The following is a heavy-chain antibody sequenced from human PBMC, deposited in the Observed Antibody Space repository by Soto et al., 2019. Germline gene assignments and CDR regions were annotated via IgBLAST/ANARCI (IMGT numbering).Heavy chain of an antibody. CDR1: GYTFTSYD. CDR3: ARGAAVAETGGDY. J-gene: IGHJ4*02. V-gene: IGHV1-18*01. D-gene: IGHD6-19*01. Sequence: ASVKVSCKASGYTFTSYDISWVRQAPGQGLEWMGWISVYNGNTNSAQKFQGRVTMTTDTSTSTAHMEVRNLRSDDTAVYYCARGAAVAETGGDYWGQGTLVTVSS. CDR2: ISVYNGNT.